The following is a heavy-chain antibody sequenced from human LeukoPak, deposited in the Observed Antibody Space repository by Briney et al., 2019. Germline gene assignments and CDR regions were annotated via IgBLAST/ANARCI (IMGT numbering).Heavy chain of an antibody. Sequence: ASVKVSCKASGYTFTSYDINAVRQATGQGLEWMGWMNPNRGNTGYAQKFPGRVTMTRNTSISTAYMELSSLRSEDTAVYYCARGAPGSYCSGGSCPYFDYWGQGTLVSVSS. D-gene: IGHD2-15*01. CDR1: GYTFTSYD. CDR2: MNPNRGNT. V-gene: IGHV1-8*01. J-gene: IGHJ4*02. CDR3: ARGAPGSYCSGGSCPYFDY.